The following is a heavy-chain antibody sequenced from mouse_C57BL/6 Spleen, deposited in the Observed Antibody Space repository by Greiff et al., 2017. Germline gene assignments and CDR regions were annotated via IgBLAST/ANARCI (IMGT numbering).Heavy chain of an antibody. D-gene: IGHD1-1*01. CDR1: GFTFSDFY. Sequence: EVNVVESGGGLVQSGRSLRLSCATSGFTFSDFYMEWVRQAPGKGLEWIAASRNKANDYTTEYSASVKGRFIVSRDTSQSILYLQMNALRAEDTAIYYCARGGSYWYFDVWGTGTTVTVSS. J-gene: IGHJ1*03. CDR2: SRNKANDYTT. V-gene: IGHV7-1*01. CDR3: ARGGSYWYFDV.